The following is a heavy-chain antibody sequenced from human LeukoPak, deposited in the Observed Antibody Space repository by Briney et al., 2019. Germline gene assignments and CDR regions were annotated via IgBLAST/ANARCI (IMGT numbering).Heavy chain of an antibody. D-gene: IGHD5-12*01. V-gene: IGHV1-18*01. J-gene: IGHJ4*02. CDR1: GYTFTSYG. CDR2: ISGYTGKT. Sequence: GASVKVSCKASGYTFTSYGISWVRQAPGQGLEWKGWISGYTGKTNSAQILQGRVTMTTDTSTSTAYMELRSLRSDDTAVYYCARVLGGFSYFEYWGQGTLVTVSS. CDR3: ARVLGGFSYFEY.